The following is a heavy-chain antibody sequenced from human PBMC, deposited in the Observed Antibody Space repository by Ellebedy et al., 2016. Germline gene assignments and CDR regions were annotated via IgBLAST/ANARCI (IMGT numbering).Heavy chain of an antibody. CDR1: GYTFTSYY. D-gene: IGHD2-2*02. J-gene: IGHJ6*02. CDR2: INPSGGST. CDR3: ARDIVVVPAAIGYYYYGMDV. V-gene: IGHV1-46*01. Sequence: ASVKVSXXASGYTFTSYYMHWVRQAPGQGLEWMGIINPSGGSTSYAQKFQGRVTMTRDTSTSTVYMELSSLRSEDTAVYYCARDIVVVPAAIGYYYYGMDVWGQGTTVTVSS.